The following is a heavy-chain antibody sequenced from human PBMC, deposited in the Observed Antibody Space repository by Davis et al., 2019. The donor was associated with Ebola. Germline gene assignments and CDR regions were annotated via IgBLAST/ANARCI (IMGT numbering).Heavy chain of an antibody. CDR1: VITFSSYA. CDR3: ARILRSGWYYYFGY. J-gene: IGHJ4*02. CDR2: ISGSGGST. D-gene: IGHD6-19*01. V-gene: IGHV3-23*01. Sequence: PGGSLRLSCTDSVITFSSYAMTWVRQAPGKGLEWVSAISGSGGSTYYADSVKGRFTISRDNSKKTLYLQMNSLRAEDTAVYYCARILRSGWYYYFGYWGQGTLVTVSS.